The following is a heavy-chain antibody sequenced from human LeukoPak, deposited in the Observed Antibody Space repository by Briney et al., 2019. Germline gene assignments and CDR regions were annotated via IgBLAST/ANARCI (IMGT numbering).Heavy chain of an antibody. CDR2: INSVGSST. J-gene: IGHJ4*02. Sequence: GGSLRHSCAASGFTFSSYWMHWVRPAPGRGLVWVSRINSVGSSTNYADSVKGRFTLSRDNTKNQLYLQMNSLRAEGTAVYYCARALRWYGELPPDCWGQGTLVTVSS. CDR3: ARALRWYGELPPDC. V-gene: IGHV3-74*01. D-gene: IGHD3-10*01. CDR1: GFTFSSYW.